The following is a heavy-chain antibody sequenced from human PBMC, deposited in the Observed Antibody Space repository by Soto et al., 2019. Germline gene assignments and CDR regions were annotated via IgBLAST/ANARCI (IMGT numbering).Heavy chain of an antibody. Sequence: QVQLVESGGGVVQPGRSLRLSCVASGFTFSTYAMHWVRQAPGKVLEWVAVVSYDGSDNYYAESVKGRFTISRDNSKNTLYLQMNSLAAEDTAAYYCAVGRTMDVWGQGTTVTVSS. CDR2: VSYDGSDN. CDR1: GFTFSTYA. J-gene: IGHJ6*02. D-gene: IGHD3-10*01. V-gene: IGHV3-30-3*01. CDR3: AVGRTMDV.